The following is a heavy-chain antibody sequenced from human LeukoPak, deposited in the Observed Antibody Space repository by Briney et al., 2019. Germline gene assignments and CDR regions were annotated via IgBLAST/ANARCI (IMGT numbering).Heavy chain of an antibody. CDR1: GDSLSSNSVT. Sequence: SQTLSLTCAISGDSLSSNSVTWNWLRQSPSRGLEWLRRTYYRSTWYNDYAVSVRGRITVNPDTSKNQFSLHLNSVTPEDTAVYYCARRLTQYDCFDPWGQGILVTVSS. CDR3: ARRLTQYDCFDP. V-gene: IGHV6-1*01. D-gene: IGHD2-2*01. CDR2: TYYRSTWYN. J-gene: IGHJ5*02.